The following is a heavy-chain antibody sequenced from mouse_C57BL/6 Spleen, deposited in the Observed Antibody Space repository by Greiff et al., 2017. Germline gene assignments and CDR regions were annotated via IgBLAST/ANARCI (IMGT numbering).Heavy chain of an antibody. CDR1: GYTFTSYW. V-gene: IGHV1-69*01. D-gene: IGHD1-1*01. Sequence: QVQLQQPGAELVMPGASVKLSCKASGYTFTSYWMHWVKQRPGQGLEWIGEIDPSDSYTNYNQKFKGKSTLTVDKSSSTAYMQLSSLTAEDSAVEYGARGRDDGSGYGGWEVWGTGST. CDR3: ARGRDDGSGYGGWEV. CDR2: IDPSDSYT. J-gene: IGHJ1*03.